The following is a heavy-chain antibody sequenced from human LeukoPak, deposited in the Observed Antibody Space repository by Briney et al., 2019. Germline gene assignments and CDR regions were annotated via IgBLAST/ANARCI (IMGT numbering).Heavy chain of an antibody. V-gene: IGHV3-48*02. J-gene: IGHJ6*02. CDR3: ARSYYDSTPSNYYGMDV. CDR1: GFTFSSYS. Sequence: GGSLRLSCAASGFTFSSYSMNWVRQAPGKGLEWVSYISSSSSTIYYADSVKGRFTISRDNAKNSLYLQMNSLRDEDTAVYYCARSYYDSTPSNYYGMDVWGQGTTVTVSS. D-gene: IGHD3-22*01. CDR2: ISSSSSTI.